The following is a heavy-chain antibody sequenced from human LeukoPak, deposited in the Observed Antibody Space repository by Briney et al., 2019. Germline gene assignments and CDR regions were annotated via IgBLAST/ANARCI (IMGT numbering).Heavy chain of an antibody. CDR1: GDSINSYY. D-gene: IGHD6-13*01. CDR3: ARIDSSSWYGYFDY. CDR2: IYASGST. V-gene: IGHV4-4*07. Sequence: SETLSLTCNVSGDSINSYYWNWIRQPAGKGLEWIGRIYASGSTKYNPSLKSRVTMSVDTSKNQFSLKLSSVTAADTAVYYCARIDSSSWYGYFDYWGQGTLVTVSS. J-gene: IGHJ4*02.